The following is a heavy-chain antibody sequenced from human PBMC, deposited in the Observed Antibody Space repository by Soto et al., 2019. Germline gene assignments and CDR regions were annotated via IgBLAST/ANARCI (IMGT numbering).Heavy chain of an antibody. J-gene: IGHJ4*02. D-gene: IGHD6-6*01. CDR3: ARTYTSSPYFDY. CDR2: IYYSGRT. CDR1: GGSIYSGGYY. Sequence: PSETLSLTCTVSGGSIYSGGYYWSWIRQHPGKGLEWIGYIYYSGRTYYNPSLRSRVDISLDTSKKQFSLELSSVTAADTAVYYCARTYTSSPYFDYWGQRTLVTVSS. V-gene: IGHV4-31*03.